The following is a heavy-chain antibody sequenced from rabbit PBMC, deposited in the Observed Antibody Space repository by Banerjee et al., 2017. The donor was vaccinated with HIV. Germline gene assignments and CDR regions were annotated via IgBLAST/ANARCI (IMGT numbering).Heavy chain of an antibody. V-gene: IGHV1S45*01. D-gene: IGHD4-2*01. CDR2: IYTGSSGIT. CDR3: ARDAGYAGSNL. Sequence: QEQLEESGGDLVKPEGSLTLTCTASGFSFSSSYWICWVRQAPGKGLELIACIYTGSSGITYYASWAKGRFTISKTSSTTVTLQMTSLTAADTATYFCARDAGYAGSNLWGQGTLVTVS. J-gene: IGHJ4*01. CDR1: GFSFSSSYW.